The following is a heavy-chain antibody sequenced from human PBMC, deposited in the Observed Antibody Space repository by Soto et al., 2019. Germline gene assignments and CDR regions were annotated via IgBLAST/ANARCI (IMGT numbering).Heavy chain of an antibody. CDR1: GFTFSSYA. CDR2: ISGSGGST. D-gene: IGHD3-10*01. Sequence: GGSLRLSCAASGFTFSSYAMSWVRQAPGKGLEWVSAISGSGGSTYYADSVKGRFTISRDNSKNTLYLQMNSLRAEDTAVYYCAKQMGLLWFGELYSWGQGTLVTVSS. J-gene: IGHJ4*02. CDR3: AKQMGLLWFGELYS. V-gene: IGHV3-23*01.